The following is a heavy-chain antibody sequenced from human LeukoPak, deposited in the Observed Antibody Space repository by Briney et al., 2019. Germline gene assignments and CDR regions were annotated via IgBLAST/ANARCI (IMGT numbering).Heavy chain of an antibody. Sequence: GASVKVSCKASGGTFSSYAISWVRQAPGQGLEWMGGIIPIFGTANYAQKFQGRVTITADESTSTAYMELSSLRSEDTAVYYCARDLIEAGPYRPYYYYYMDVWGKGTTVTVSS. CDR2: IIPIFGTA. CDR3: ARDLIEAGPYRPYYYYYMDV. CDR1: GGTFSSYA. J-gene: IGHJ6*03. V-gene: IGHV1-69*13. D-gene: IGHD3-16*02.